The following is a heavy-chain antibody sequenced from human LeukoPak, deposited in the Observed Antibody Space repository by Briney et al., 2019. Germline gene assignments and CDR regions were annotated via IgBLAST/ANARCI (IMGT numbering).Heavy chain of an antibody. J-gene: IGHJ5*02. V-gene: IGHV4-59*01. D-gene: IGHD5-18*01. CDR1: GGSISSYY. CDR3: ARSAMVTLNWFDP. Sequence: SETLSLTCTVSGGSISSYYWSWIRQPPGKGLEWIGYIYYSGSTNYNPSLKSRVTISVDTSKNQFSLRLSSVTAADTAVYYCARSAMVTLNWFDPWGQGTLVTVSS. CDR2: IYYSGST.